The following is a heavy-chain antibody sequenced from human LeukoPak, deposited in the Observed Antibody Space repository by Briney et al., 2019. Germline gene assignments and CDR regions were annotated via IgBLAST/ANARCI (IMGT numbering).Heavy chain of an antibody. D-gene: IGHD5-18*01. CDR2: INPEGSEK. CDR3: ARDLAYSRLDY. CDR1: GLTFSSSW. Sequence: GGSLRLSCAVSGLTFSSSWMDWVRQAPGKGLEWVASINPEGSEKYSADSVKGRFTISRDNAKNSLYLQMVSLRVEDTAFYYCARDLAYSRLDYWGQGMLVTVSS. J-gene: IGHJ4*02. V-gene: IGHV3-7*01.